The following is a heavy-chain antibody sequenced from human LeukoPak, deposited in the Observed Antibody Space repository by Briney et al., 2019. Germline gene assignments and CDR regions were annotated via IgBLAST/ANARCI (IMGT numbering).Heavy chain of an antibody. V-gene: IGHV3-53*01. CDR3: ARGDDSGYYDYFDY. J-gene: IGHJ4*02. CDR1: GFTFSSYG. CDR2: IYTGGNT. Sequence: GGSLRLSCAASGFTFSSYGMHWVRQAPGKGLEWVSTIYTGGNTYYAASVKGRFTISRDFSKNTVFLHMNSLRAEDTAMYYCARGDDSGYYDYFDYWGQGALVTVSS. D-gene: IGHD3-22*01.